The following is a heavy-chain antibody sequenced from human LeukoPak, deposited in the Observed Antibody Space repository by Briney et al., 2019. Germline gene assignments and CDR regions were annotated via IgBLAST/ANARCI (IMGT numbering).Heavy chain of an antibody. CDR2: IYSGGST. Sequence: PGGSLRLSCAASGFTVSSNYMSWVRQAPGKGLEWVSVIYSGGSTYYADSVKGRFTISRDNSKNTLYLQMNSLRAEDTAVYYCARGVYGGNGASDYWGQGTLVTVSS. D-gene: IGHD4-23*01. CDR1: GFTVSSNY. V-gene: IGHV3-53*01. J-gene: IGHJ4*02. CDR3: ARGVYGGNGASDY.